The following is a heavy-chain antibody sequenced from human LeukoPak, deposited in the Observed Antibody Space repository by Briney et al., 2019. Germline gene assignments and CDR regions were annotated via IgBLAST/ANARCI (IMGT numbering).Heavy chain of an antibody. V-gene: IGHV1-69*13. D-gene: IGHD3-10*01. J-gene: IGHJ4*02. Sequence: GASVKVSCKASRGTFSSYAISWVRQAPGQGLEWMGGIIPIFGTANYAQKFQGRVTITADESTSTAYMELSSLRSEDTAVYYCASAAYYYGSGSYDNVFQLQFDYWGQGTLVTVSS. CDR2: IIPIFGTA. CDR3: ASAAYYYGSGSYDNVFQLQFDY. CDR1: RGTFSSYA.